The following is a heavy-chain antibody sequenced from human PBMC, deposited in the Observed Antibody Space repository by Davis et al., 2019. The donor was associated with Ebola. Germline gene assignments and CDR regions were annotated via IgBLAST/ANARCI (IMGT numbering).Heavy chain of an antibody. D-gene: IGHD5-12*01. CDR1: GFTFSSYG. V-gene: IGHV3-30*18. CDR3: AKSATYSGYDGYYYGMDV. CDR2: ISYDGSNK. Sequence: LSLTCAASGFTFSSYGMHWVRQAPGKGLEWVAVISYDGSNKYYADSVKGRFTISRDNSKNTLYLQMNSLRAEDTAVYYCAKSATYSGYDGYYYGMDVWGQGTTVTVSS. J-gene: IGHJ6*02.